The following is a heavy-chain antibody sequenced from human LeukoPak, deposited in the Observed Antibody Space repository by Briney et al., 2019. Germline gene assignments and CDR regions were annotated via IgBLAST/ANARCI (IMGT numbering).Heavy chain of an antibody. CDR1: GFTFCDYC. J-gene: IGHJ4*02. CDR3: ARGYSSGWLFDY. Sequence: GGALRLSCAASGFTFCDYCMSWVRQAPGKGVEGVSGINWNGGTTSYADSVKGRFTISRDNAKNSLYLQMNSLRAEDTALYYCARGYSSGWLFDYWGQGTLVTVSS. CDR2: INWNGGTT. V-gene: IGHV3-20*04. D-gene: IGHD6-19*01.